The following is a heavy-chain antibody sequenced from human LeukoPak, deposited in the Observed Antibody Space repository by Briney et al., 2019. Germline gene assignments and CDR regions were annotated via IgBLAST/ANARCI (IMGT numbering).Heavy chain of an antibody. J-gene: IGHJ4*02. CDR2: IYSGGST. CDR3: AKERLLWFGEEGDY. Sequence: QPGGSLRLSCAASGFTFSNHYMDWVRQAPGKGLEWVSVIYSGGSTYYADSVKGRFTISRDNSKNTLYLQMNSLRAEDTAVYYCAKERLLWFGEEGDYWGQGTLVTVSS. CDR1: GFTFSNHY. D-gene: IGHD3-10*01. V-gene: IGHV3-66*02.